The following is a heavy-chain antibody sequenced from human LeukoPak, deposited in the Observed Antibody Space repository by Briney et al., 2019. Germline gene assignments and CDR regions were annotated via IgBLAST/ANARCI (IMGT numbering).Heavy chain of an antibody. CDR1: GFTVSSDY. V-gene: IGHV3-66*01. CDR2: IYSGGST. Sequence: PGGSLRLSCAASGFTVSSDYMSWVRQAPGKGLEWVSVIYSGGSTYYADSVKGRFTISRDNSKNTLYLQMNSLRAEDTAVYYCASISSGYYRDAFDIWGQGTMVTVSS. J-gene: IGHJ3*02. CDR3: ASISSGYYRDAFDI. D-gene: IGHD3-22*01.